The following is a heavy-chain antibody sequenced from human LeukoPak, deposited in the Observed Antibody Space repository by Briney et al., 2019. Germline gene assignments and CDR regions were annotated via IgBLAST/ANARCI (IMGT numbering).Heavy chain of an antibody. J-gene: IGHJ6*02. V-gene: IGHV3-9*01. D-gene: IGHD1-26*01. CDR1: GFTFDDYA. CDR2: ISWNSGSI. CDR3: AKDLQYSGSYSGMDV. Sequence: GGSLRPSCAASGFTFDDYAMHWVRQAPGKGVEWVSGISWNSGSIGYADSVKGRFTISRDNAKDSLYLQMNSLRAEDTALYYCAKDLQYSGSYSGMDVWGQGTTVTVSS.